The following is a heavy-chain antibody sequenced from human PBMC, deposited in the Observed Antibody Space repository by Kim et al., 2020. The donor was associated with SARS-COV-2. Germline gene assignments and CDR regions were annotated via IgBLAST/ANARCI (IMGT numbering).Heavy chain of an antibody. CDR3: AKDLPLTGDQGDWFDP. CDR2: ISGDSGST. CDR1: GFTFDDYA. V-gene: IGHV3-43*02. D-gene: IGHD7-27*01. Sequence: GGSLRLSCAASGFTFDDYAMHWVRQAPGKGLEWVSLISGDSGSTYYADSVKGRVTISRDNSKNSLYLQMNSLRTEDTALYYCAKDLPLTGDQGDWFDPWGQGTLVTVSS. J-gene: IGHJ5*02.